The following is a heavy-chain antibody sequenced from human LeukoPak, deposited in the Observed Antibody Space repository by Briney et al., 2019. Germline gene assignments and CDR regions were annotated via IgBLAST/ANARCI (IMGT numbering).Heavy chain of an antibody. D-gene: IGHD3-9*01. CDR3: ARDPGRSYDILTGYPDFDY. CDR1: GFTFSSYA. V-gene: IGHV3-30*04. J-gene: IGHJ4*02. Sequence: PGRSLRLSCAASGFTFSSYAMHWVRQAPGKGLEWVAVISYDGSNKYYADSVKGRFTISRDNSKNTLYLQMNSLRAEDTAVNYCARDPGRSYDILTGYPDFDYWGQGTLVTVSS. CDR2: ISYDGSNK.